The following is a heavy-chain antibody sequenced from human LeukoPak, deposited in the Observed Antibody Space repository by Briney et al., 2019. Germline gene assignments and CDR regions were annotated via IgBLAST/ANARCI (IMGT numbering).Heavy chain of an antibody. CDR3: ATSLGINTAMVFDY. CDR2: IKQDGSEK. D-gene: IGHD5-18*01. Sequence: GWSLRLSCAASGFTFSSYWMSWVRQAPAKGLEGVANIKQDGSEKYYVDSVKGRFTISRDNAKNSLYLQMNSLRAEDTAVYYCATSLGINTAMVFDYWGQGTLVTVSS. V-gene: IGHV3-7*01. J-gene: IGHJ4*02. CDR1: GFTFSSYW.